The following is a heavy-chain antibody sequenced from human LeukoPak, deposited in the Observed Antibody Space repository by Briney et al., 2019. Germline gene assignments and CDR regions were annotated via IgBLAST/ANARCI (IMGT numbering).Heavy chain of an antibody. V-gene: IGHV1-18*01. D-gene: IGHD6-13*01. CDR3: ATVAAADYYMDV. CDR1: GYTFTSYG. J-gene: IGHJ6*03. Sequence: ASVKVSCKASGYTFTSYGISWVRQAPGQGLEWMGWISAYNGNTNYAQKLQGRVTMTTDTSTSTAYMELRSLRSDDTAVYYCATVAAADYYMDVWGKGTTVTVSS. CDR2: ISAYNGNT.